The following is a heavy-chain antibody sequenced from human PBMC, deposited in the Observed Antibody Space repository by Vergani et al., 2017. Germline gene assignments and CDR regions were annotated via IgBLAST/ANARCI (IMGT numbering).Heavy chain of an antibody. J-gene: IGHJ5*02. D-gene: IGHD5-12*01. CDR2: INHSGST. V-gene: IGHV4-34*01. CDR3: ARGRRQXDIVATPLGSWFDP. Sequence: QVQLQQWGAGLLKPSETLSLTCAVYGGSFSGYYWSWIRQPPGKGLEWIGEINHSGSTNYNPSLKSRVTISVATSKNQFSLKLSSVTAADTAVYYCARGRRQXDIVATPLGSWFDPWGQGTLVTVSS. CDR1: GGSFSGYY.